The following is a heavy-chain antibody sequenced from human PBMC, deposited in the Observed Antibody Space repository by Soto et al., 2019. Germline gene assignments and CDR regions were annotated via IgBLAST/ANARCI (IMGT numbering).Heavy chain of an antibody. CDR1: GGSIISYY. J-gene: IGHJ5*02. D-gene: IGHD6-19*01. Sequence: QVQLQESGPGLVKPSETLSLTCTVSGGSIISYYWSWIRQPAGKGLEWIGRIYTSGSTNYNPSLKSRVSRSVDTSKSQCSLKLSSVTAADTAVYYCARAEQWLVNWSDPWGQGTVVTVST. CDR2: IYTSGST. V-gene: IGHV4-4*07. CDR3: ARAEQWLVNWSDP.